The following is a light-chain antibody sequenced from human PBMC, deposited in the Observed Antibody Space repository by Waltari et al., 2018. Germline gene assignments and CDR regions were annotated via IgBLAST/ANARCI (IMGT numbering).Light chain of an antibody. CDR2: DAS. CDR1: QSVSRY. J-gene: IGKJ1*01. V-gene: IGKV3-20*01. CDR3: QKYGSLPAT. Sequence: IMLTQSPGTLPLSPGERAPLPCRASQSVSRYLAWYQQKPGQAPRLLIYDASTRATGVPDRFSGSGSGTDFSLTISRLEPEDVAVYYCQKYGSLPATFGQGTKVEIK.